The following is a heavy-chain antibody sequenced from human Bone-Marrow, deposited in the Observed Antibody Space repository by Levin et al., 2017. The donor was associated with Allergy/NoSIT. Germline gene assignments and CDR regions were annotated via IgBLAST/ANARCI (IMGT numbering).Heavy chain of an antibody. CDR2: ISSSSSYI. CDR3: ARIAVGAPRVAFDI. D-gene: IGHD1-26*01. Sequence: GGSLRLSCAASGFTFSSYSMNWVRQAPGKGLEWVSSISSSSSYIYYADSVKGRFTISRDNAKNSLYLQMNSLRAEDTAVYYCARIAVGAPRVAFDIWGQGTMVTVSS. V-gene: IGHV3-21*01. J-gene: IGHJ3*02. CDR1: GFTFSSYS.